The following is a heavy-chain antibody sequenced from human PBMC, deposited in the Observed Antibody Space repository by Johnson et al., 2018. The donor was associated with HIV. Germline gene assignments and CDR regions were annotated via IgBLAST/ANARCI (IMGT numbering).Heavy chain of an antibody. CDR1: GFMFSDYY. D-gene: IGHD3-22*01. Sequence: QVQLVESGGGLVKPGGSLRLSCAASGFMFSDYYMSWIRQAPGKGLEWVSYISSGDSIGYADSVKGRFTISRDSSKNTLYLQMNSLRVEDTAVYYCARGSRYTYDNDDAYLLHAFDFWGQGTMVTVSS. J-gene: IGHJ3*01. CDR3: ARGSRYTYDNDDAYLLHAFDF. V-gene: IGHV3-11*04. CDR2: ISSGDSI.